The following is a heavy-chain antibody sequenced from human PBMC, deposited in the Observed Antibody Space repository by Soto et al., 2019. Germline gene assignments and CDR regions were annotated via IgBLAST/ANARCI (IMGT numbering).Heavy chain of an antibody. J-gene: IGHJ5*02. CDR2: INAGNGNT. CDR1: GYTFTSYA. D-gene: IGHD3-16*01. V-gene: IGHV1-3*01. Sequence: QVQLVQSGAEVKKPGASVKVSCKASGYTFTSYAMHWVRQAPGQRLEWMGWINAGNGNTKYSQKFQGRVTITRDTPASTASMQLSSLRSEDTAVYYGARGYGGPIGWFDPWGQGTLVTVSS. CDR3: ARGYGGPIGWFDP.